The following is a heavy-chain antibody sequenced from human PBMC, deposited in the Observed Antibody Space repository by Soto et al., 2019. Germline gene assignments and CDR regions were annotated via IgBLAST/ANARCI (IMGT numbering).Heavy chain of an antibody. CDR2: IIPILGIA. CDR1: GGTFSSYT. CDR3: ARDDGLAYCGGDCYS. Sequence: QVQLVQSGAEVKKPGSSGKVSCKASGGTFSSYTISWVRQAPGQGLEWMGRIIPILGIANYAQKFQGRVTITADKSTSTAYMELSSLRSEDTAVYYCARDDGLAYCGGDCYSWGQGTLVTVSS. V-gene: IGHV1-69*02. J-gene: IGHJ4*02. D-gene: IGHD2-21*02.